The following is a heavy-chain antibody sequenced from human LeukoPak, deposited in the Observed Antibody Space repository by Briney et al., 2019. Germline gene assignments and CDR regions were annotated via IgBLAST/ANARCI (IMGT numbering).Heavy chain of an antibody. D-gene: IGHD2-15*01. CDR3: ARGEVALNWFDP. Sequence: SETLSLTCTVSGGSISSYYWTWIRQPPGKGLEWIAYIYYSGSTNYNPSLKSRVTISVDKSKNQFSLKLRSVSAADTAVYYCARGEVALNWFDPWGQGTLVTVSS. J-gene: IGHJ5*02. CDR2: IYYSGST. V-gene: IGHV4-59*01. CDR1: GGSISSYY.